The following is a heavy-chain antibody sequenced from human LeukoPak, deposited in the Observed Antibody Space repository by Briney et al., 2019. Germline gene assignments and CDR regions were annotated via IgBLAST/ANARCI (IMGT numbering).Heavy chain of an antibody. CDR1: GFTFSDSW. CDR2: IKDGGSDK. Sequence: GGSLRLSCGTSGFTFSDSWMSWFRQAPGQGLEWVASIKDGGSDKYYLDSVRGRFTISRDNAEDSLYLQLDDLRAEDTAVFYCARHLLRGQNFDYWGQGTLVTVSS. CDR3: ARHLLRGQNFDY. V-gene: IGHV3-7*01. J-gene: IGHJ4*02.